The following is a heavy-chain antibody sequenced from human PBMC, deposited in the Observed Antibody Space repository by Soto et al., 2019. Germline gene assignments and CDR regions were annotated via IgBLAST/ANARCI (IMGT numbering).Heavy chain of an antibody. J-gene: IGHJ4*02. CDR1: GGSISSSSYY. CDR2: IYYSGST. D-gene: IGHD3-3*01. CDR3: ARLVRRDTIFGVFLKVPYFDY. V-gene: IGHV4-39*01. Sequence: QLQLQESGPGLVKPSETLSLTCTVSGGSISSSSYYWGWIRQPPGKGLEWIGSIYYSGSTYYNPSLKSRVTISVDTSKNQFSLKLSSVTAADTAVYYCARLVRRDTIFGVFLKVPYFDYWGQGTLVTVSS.